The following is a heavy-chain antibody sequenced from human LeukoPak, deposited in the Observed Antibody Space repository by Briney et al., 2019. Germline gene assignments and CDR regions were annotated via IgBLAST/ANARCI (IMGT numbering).Heavy chain of an antibody. D-gene: IGHD3-10*01. CDR1: GFTFDDYG. J-gene: IGHJ4*02. V-gene: IGHV3-7*03. CDR2: IKQVGSEK. CDR3: ARVSPLGRITMVRGVPIFDY. Sequence: GGSLRLSCAASGFTFDDYGMSWVRQAPGKGLEWVANIKQVGSEKYYVDSVKGRFTISRDNAKNSLYLQMNSLRAEDTAMYYCARVSPLGRITMVRGVPIFDYWGQGTLVTVSS.